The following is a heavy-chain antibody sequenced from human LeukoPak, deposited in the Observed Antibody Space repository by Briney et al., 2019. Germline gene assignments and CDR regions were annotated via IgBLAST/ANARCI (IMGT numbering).Heavy chain of an antibody. J-gene: IGHJ4*02. CDR2: IGGRDGST. V-gene: IGHV3-23*01. CDR3: AKGHYYGSGSLDY. D-gene: IGHD3-10*01. CDR1: GFTFSSYG. Sequence: GGSLRLSCAASGFTFSSYGMSWVRQAPGKGLEWVSAIGGRDGSTYYADSVKGRFSISRDNSKNTLYVQMNSLRAEDTAVYYCAKGHYYGSGSLDYWGQGTLVTVSS.